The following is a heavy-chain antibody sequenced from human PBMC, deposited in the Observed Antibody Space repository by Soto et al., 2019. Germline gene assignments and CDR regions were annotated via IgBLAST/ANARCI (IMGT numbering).Heavy chain of an antibody. D-gene: IGHD6-13*01. Sequence: QVQLVQSGAEVKKPGASVKVSCKASGYTFTSYDINWVRQATGQGLEWMGWMNPNSGNTDYAQKFQGRVTMTRNTSISTAYMELSSPRSEDTGVYYCARERSAAGAGWFDPWGEGTLVTVSS. CDR3: ARERSAAGAGWFDP. J-gene: IGHJ5*02. CDR1: GYTFTSYD. V-gene: IGHV1-8*01. CDR2: MNPNSGNT.